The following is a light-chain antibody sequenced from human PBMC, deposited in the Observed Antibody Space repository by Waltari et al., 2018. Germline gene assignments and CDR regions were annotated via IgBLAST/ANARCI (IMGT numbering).Light chain of an antibody. Sequence: DTVLTQSPDSLAVSLGERATINCKSSQCVLDYYNSKTYLAWYQQKPGQPPRLLISWAFTRESGVPERFSGSGSRTEFTLSIASLQAEDVAVYYGHQYYTTPRTFGQGTRVEI. CDR2: WAF. J-gene: IGKJ1*01. CDR3: HQYYTTPRT. CDR1: QCVLDYYNSKTY. V-gene: IGKV4-1*01.